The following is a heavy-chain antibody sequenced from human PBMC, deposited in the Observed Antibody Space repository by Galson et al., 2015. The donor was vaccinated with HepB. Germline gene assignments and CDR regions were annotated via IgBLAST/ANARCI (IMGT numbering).Heavy chain of an antibody. D-gene: IGHD3-22*01. CDR3: ASLLYDSSGYSDPYYYGMDV. CDR1: GFTFSSYG. J-gene: IGHJ6*02. Sequence: SLRLSCAASGFTFSSYGMHWVRQAPGEGLEWVAVIWYDGSNKYYADSVKGRFTISRDNSKNTLYLQMNSLRAEDTAVYYCASLLYDSSGYSDPYYYGMDVWGQGTTVTVSS. CDR2: IWYDGSNK. V-gene: IGHV3-33*01.